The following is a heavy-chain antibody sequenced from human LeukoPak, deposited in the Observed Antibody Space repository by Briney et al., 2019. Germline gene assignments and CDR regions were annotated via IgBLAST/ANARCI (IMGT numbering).Heavy chain of an antibody. V-gene: IGHV5-51*01. Sequence: GESLKISCKGSGYSFTSYWIGWVRQMPGKGLEWMGIIYPGDSDTRYSPSFQGQVTISADKSISTAYLQWSSLKASDTAMYYCARWDWYSSGWYYFDYWGQGTLVTVSS. J-gene: IGHJ4*02. CDR3: ARWDWYSSGWYYFDY. CDR1: GYSFTSYW. D-gene: IGHD6-19*01. CDR2: IYPGDSDT.